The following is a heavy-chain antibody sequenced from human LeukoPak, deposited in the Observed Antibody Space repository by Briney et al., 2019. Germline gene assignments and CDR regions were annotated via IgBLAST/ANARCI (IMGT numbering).Heavy chain of an antibody. Sequence: SETLSLTCAVYGGSFSGYYWSWIRQPPGKGLEWIGEINHSGSTNYNPSLKSRVTISVDTSKNQFSLKLSSVTAADTAVYYCARGKMATIGHWGQGTLVTVSS. J-gene: IGHJ4*02. D-gene: IGHD5-24*01. CDR1: GGSFSGYY. CDR2: INHSGST. CDR3: ARGKMATIGH. V-gene: IGHV4-34*01.